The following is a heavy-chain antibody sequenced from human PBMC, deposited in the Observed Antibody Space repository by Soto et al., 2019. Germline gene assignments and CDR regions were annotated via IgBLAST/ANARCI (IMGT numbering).Heavy chain of an antibody. CDR1: GFSLSTEGVS. D-gene: IGHD6-13*01. Sequence: QITLEESGPTLVKPTQTLMLTCTFSGFSLSTEGVSVGWIRQPPGKALEWLAIIYWDGDRRYSPSVKNRPIISKVASKDQLVFTMTNMDPDDTATYYCAHSTVSAVGTYDYWGQGILVTVSA. V-gene: IGHV2-5*02. CDR2: IYWDGDR. J-gene: IGHJ4*02. CDR3: AHSTVSAVGTYDY.